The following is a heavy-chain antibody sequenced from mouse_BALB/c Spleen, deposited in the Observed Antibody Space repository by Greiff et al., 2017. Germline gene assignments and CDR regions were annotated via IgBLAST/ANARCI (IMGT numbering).Heavy chain of an antibody. J-gene: IGHJ1*01. Sequence: DVMLVESGGGLVKPGGSLKLSCAASGFTFSSYAMSWVRQTPEKRLEWVASISSGGSTYYPDSVKGRFTISRDNARNILYLHMSRLRSEDTAMYYCARRGDRSWYFDVWGAGTTVTVSS. CDR2: ISSGGST. D-gene: IGHD2-14*01. CDR1: GFTFSSYA. V-gene: IGHV5-6-5*01. CDR3: ARRGDRSWYFDV.